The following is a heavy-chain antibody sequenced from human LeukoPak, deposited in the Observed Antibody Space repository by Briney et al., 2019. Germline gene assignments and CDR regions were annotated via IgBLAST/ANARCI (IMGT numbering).Heavy chain of an antibody. CDR1: SGSISTDC. D-gene: IGHD1-26*01. V-gene: IGHV4-59*01. J-gene: IGHJ4*02. CDR3: ARTQSGSYYMGYFDF. Sequence: SETLSLTCTVSSGSISTDCWSWIRQPPGKGLELIGFFAYTGSTSYNPSFKSRVTISLDTSKNQFSLKLSSVTAADTAVYYCARTQSGSYYMGYFDFWGQGTLVTVSS. CDR2: FAYTGST.